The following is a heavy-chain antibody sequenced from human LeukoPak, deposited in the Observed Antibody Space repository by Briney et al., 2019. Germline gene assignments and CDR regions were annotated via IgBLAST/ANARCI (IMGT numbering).Heavy chain of an antibody. V-gene: IGHV3-64*01. CDR2: ISSNGRST. J-gene: IGHJ4*02. CDR3: ARQVGSGSFSLDY. D-gene: IGHD3-10*01. CDR1: GFTLTSYA. Sequence: GGSLRLSCAASGFTLTSYAMHWVRQAPGKGLEFVSAISSNGRSTNYANSVKGRFTVSRDISTNTVYLRMGNLRAEDMGVYYCARQVGSGSFSLDYWGQGTLVTVPS.